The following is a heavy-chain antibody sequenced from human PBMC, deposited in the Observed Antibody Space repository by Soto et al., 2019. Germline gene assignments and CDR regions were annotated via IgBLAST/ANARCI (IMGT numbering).Heavy chain of an antibody. CDR1: GFTFDDYA. Sequence: LRLSCAASGFTFDDYAMHWVRQAPGKGLEWVSGISWNSGSIGYADSVKGRFTISRDNAKNSLYLQMNSLRAEDTALYYCAKTIQGNDAFDIWGQGTMVTVSS. CDR3: AKTIQGNDAFDI. D-gene: IGHD3-10*01. CDR2: ISWNSGSI. V-gene: IGHV3-9*01. J-gene: IGHJ3*02.